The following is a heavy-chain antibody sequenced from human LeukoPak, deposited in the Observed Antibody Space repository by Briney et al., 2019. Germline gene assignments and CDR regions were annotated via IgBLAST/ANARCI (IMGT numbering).Heavy chain of an antibody. CDR2: ISYDGSKK. V-gene: IGHV3-30*18. J-gene: IGHJ4*02. D-gene: IGHD1-1*01. CDR1: GFTFNIYG. CDR3: AKDRSGMEYKFDF. Sequence: GGSLRLSCVVSGFTFNIYGIHWVRQTPGKGLEWVALISYDGSKKWYAGAVKGRFTISRDNSQNTLYLHMDSLRTADTAVYYCAKDRSGMEYKFDFWGQGTLVTVSS.